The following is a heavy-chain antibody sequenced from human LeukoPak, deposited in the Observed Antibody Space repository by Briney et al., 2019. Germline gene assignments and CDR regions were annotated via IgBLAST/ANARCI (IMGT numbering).Heavy chain of an antibody. Sequence: ASVKVSCKVSGYTLTDYYMHWVQQAPGKGLEWMGLVDPEDGETIYAEKFQGRVTITADTSTDTAYMELSSLRSEDTAVYYCATPRYSGSYGDAFDIWGQGTMVTVSS. CDR3: ATPRYSGSYGDAFDI. V-gene: IGHV1-69-2*01. D-gene: IGHD1-26*01. CDR2: VDPEDGET. CDR1: GYTLTDYY. J-gene: IGHJ3*02.